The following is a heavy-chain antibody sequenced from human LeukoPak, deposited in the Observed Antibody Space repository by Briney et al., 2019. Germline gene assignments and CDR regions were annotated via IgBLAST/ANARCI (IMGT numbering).Heavy chain of an antibody. CDR1: GYTFTSYD. V-gene: IGHV1-8*01. J-gene: IGHJ6*02. Sequence: ASVKVSCKASGYTFTSYDINWVRQATGQGLEWMGWMNPNSGNTGYAQKFQGRVTMTRNTSISTAYMELSSLRSEDTAVYYCAREGLQLALYYYYGMDVWGQGTTVTVSS. CDR2: MNPNSGNT. CDR3: AREGLQLALYYYYGMDV. D-gene: IGHD4-11*01.